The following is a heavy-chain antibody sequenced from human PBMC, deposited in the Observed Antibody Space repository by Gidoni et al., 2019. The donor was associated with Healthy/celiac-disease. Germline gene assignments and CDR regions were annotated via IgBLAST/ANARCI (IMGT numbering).Heavy chain of an antibody. CDR2: TYYRSKWNN. J-gene: IGHJ3*02. CDR3: ARMVIILGAFDI. Sequence: QVQLQQSGPGLVQPSQTPSLTCAISGDSVSSNRADRNWVRQSPSRGLEWLGRTYYRSKWNNDYAVSVKSRITINPDTSKNQFSLQLNSGTPEDTAVYYCARMVIILGAFDIWGQGTMVTVSS. CDR1: GDSVSSNRAD. V-gene: IGHV6-1*01. D-gene: IGHD3-3*01.